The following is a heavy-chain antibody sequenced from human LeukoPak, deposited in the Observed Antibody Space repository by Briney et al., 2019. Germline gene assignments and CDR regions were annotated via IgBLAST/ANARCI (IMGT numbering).Heavy chain of an antibody. V-gene: IGHV4-39*01. CDR2: IYYTGRD. CDR1: GGSIKFNNYY. Sequence: SETLSLTCSVSGGSIKFNNYYWGWIRQPPEKGLEWIENIYYTGRDYYHPSLRSRVSMSVDTSKNQFSLKLSSVSAADTAVYYCARVSPPDGDGALDDWGQGVLVTVSS. CDR3: ARVSPPDGDGALDD. D-gene: IGHD4-17*01. J-gene: IGHJ4*02.